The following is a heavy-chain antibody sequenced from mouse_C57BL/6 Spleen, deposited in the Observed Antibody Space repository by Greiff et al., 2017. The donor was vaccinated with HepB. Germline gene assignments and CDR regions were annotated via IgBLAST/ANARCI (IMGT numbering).Heavy chain of an antibody. CDR1: GYTFTSYV. D-gene: IGHD2-3*01. CDR3: AGWGICYAMDY. J-gene: IGHJ4*01. Sequence: EVQLQQSGPELVKPGASVKMSCKASGYTFTSYVMHWVKQKPGQGLEWIGYIYPYNDGTKYNEKFKGKATLTSDKSSSTAYMELSSLTSEDSAVYYCAGWGICYAMDYWGQGTSVTVSS. V-gene: IGHV1-14*01. CDR2: IYPYNDGT.